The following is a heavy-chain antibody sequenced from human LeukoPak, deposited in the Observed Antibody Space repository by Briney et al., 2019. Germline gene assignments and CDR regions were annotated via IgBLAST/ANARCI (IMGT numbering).Heavy chain of an antibody. CDR1: GGSVSISSYY. CDR3: ARDRVEPKLWLVLGAFDI. CDR2: IYYSGST. D-gene: IGHD6-19*01. Sequence: SETLSLTCTVSGGSVSISSYYWGWIRQPPGKGLGWIGSIYYSGSTYYNPSLKSRVTISIDTSKNQFSLKLSSVTAADTAVYYCARDRVEPKLWLVLGAFDIWRQGTMVTVSS. V-gene: IGHV4-39*07. J-gene: IGHJ3*02.